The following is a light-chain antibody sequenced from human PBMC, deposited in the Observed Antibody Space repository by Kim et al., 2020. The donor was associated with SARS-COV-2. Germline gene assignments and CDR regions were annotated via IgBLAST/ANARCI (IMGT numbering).Light chain of an antibody. Sequence: VALGQTVRITCQGDILRSYYATWYQKKPGQAPIVVSYGKNNRPSGIPDRFSGSSSGETASLTITGTQAGDEADYYCNSRGSNDNVLFGGGTQLTVL. CDR1: ILRSYY. J-gene: IGLJ2*01. CDR3: NSRGSNDNVL. CDR2: GKN. V-gene: IGLV3-19*01.